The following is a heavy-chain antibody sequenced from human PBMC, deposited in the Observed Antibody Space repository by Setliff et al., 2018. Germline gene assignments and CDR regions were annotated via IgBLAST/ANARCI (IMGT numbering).Heavy chain of an antibody. D-gene: IGHD4-17*01. CDR1: GGTFSSYA. Sequence: ASVKVSCKASGGTFSSYAISWVRQAPGQGLEWMGGIIPIFGTANYAQKFQGRVTITTDESTSTAYMELSSLRSEDTAVYYCASRGSDGDYAFDYWGQGTLVTVSS. V-gene: IGHV1-69*05. CDR2: IIPIFGTA. CDR3: ASRGSDGDYAFDY. J-gene: IGHJ4*02.